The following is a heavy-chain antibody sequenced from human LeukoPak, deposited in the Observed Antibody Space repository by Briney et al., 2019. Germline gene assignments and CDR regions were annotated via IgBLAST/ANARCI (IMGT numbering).Heavy chain of an antibody. CDR2: ISGSGGST. J-gene: IGHJ4*02. V-gene: IGHV3-23*01. CDR1: GFTFSSYW. D-gene: IGHD3-10*01. CDR3: AKNRYGSGSYGLFDY. Sequence: GGSLRLSCAASGFTFSSYWMNWARQAPGKGLEWVSAISGSGGSTYYADSVKGRFTISRDNSKNTLYLQMNSLRAEDTAVYYCAKNRYGSGSYGLFDYWGQGTLVTVSS.